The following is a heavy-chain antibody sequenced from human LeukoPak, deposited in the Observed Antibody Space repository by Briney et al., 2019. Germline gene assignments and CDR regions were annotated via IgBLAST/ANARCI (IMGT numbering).Heavy chain of an antibody. Sequence: GGSLRLSCAASGFTFSSYGMHWVRQAPGKGLEWVAVIWYDGSNKYYADSVKGRFTISRDNSKNTLYLQMNSLRAEDTAVYYCARDLSHSSLFFDPWGQGTLVTVSS. CDR3: ARDLSHSSLFFDP. V-gene: IGHV3-33*01. CDR2: IWYDGSNK. D-gene: IGHD6-13*01. J-gene: IGHJ5*02. CDR1: GFTFSSYG.